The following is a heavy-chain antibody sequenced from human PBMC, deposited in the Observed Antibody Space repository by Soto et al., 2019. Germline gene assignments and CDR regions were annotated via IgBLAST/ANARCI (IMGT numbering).Heavy chain of an antibody. D-gene: IGHD3-10*01. V-gene: IGHV3-48*01. CDR3: LSYPAAVRSWFYLDF. CDR2: ISNSGKTN. CDR1: GFTLSGYA. Sequence: VQLVESGGGLVQPGGSLRLSCAASGFTLSGYAMNWVRQAPGKGLEWVAFISNSGKTNSYADSVMGRFTISKDIAENAMYLQMNRLRSEDTAVYYGLSYPAAVRSWFYLDFWGQGTLVTVSS. J-gene: IGHJ4*02.